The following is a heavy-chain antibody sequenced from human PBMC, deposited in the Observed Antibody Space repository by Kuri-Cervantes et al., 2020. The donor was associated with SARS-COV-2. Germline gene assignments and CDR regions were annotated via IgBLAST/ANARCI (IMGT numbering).Heavy chain of an antibody. D-gene: IGHD1-26*01. CDR3: ARAGWSGTDAFDI. J-gene: IGHJ3*02. Sequence: LRLSCTVSGGSISSGDYYWSWIRQPPGKGLEWIGYIYYSGSTYYNPSLKSRVTISVDTSKNQFSLKLSSVTAADTAVYYCARAGWSGTDAFDIWGQGTMVTVSS. V-gene: IGHV4-30-4*01. CDR2: IYYSGST. CDR1: GGSISSGDYY.